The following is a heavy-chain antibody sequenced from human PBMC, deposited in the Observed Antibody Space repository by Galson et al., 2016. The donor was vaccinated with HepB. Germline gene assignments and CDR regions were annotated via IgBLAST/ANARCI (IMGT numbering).Heavy chain of an antibody. CDR2: INEDGSKT. V-gene: IGHV3-7*03. D-gene: IGHD1-26*01. CDR1: GFTFSEYW. CDR3: AKSGGMNYYHYMDV. Sequence: SLRLSCAASGFTFSEYWMSWIRQAPGKGLEWVANINEDGSKTYHVDSVKGRFTISRDNAKNSLYLQMNSLRAEDTALYYCAKSGGMNYYHYMDVWGKGTTVTVSS. J-gene: IGHJ6*03.